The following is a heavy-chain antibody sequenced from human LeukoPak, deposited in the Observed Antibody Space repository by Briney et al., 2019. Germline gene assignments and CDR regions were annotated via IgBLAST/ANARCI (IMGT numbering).Heavy chain of an antibody. V-gene: IGHV1-46*01. Sequence: ASVKVSCKASGYTFTSYYMHWVRQAPGQGLEWMGIINPSGGSTSYAQKSQGRVTMTRDTSTSTVYMELSSLRSEDTAVYYCARRYSSGWLLDYWGQGTLVTVSS. CDR1: GYTFTSYY. D-gene: IGHD6-19*01. CDR3: ARRYSSGWLLDY. CDR2: INPSGGST. J-gene: IGHJ4*02.